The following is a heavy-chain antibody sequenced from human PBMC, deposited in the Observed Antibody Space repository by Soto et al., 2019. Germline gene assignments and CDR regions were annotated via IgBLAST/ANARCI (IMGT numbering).Heavy chain of an antibody. Sequence: PSETLSLTCTVSGDSISGGHFYWSWIRQFPGKGLEWIGYIFYSGSTLYNPALKSRATISIDRSQNQFSLELSSVTAADTAVYYCARDKGIAADSWGQGALVTVSS. CDR1: GDSISGGHFY. CDR3: ARDKGIAADS. CDR2: IFYSGST. D-gene: IGHD6-13*01. J-gene: IGHJ4*02. V-gene: IGHV4-31*03.